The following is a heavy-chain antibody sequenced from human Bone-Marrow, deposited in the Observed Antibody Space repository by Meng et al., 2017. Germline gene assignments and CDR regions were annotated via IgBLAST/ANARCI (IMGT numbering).Heavy chain of an antibody. J-gene: IGHJ4*02. CDR1: GGSISSYY. D-gene: IGHD6-13*01. CDR2: IYYSGST. V-gene: IGHV4-59*01. Sequence: SETLSLTCTVSGGSISSYYWSWIRQPPGKGLEWIGYIYYSGSTNYNPSLKSRVTISVDTSKNQFSLKMSSVTAADTAVYYCARDIGSSKNYWGQGTLVTVSS. CDR3: ARDIGSSKNY.